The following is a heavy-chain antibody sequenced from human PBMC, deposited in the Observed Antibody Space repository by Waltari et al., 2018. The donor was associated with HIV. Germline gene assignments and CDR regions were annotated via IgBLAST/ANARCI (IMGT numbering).Heavy chain of an antibody. CDR1: GFTFSIYD. CDR2: IGADANT. CDR3: ARGSARLWDFDY. Sequence: EVQLVESGGGLVQPGGSLRLSCAASGFTFSIYDMHWVRQTPGKGLEWVSAIGADANTHYADSVKGRFTVSRDNAKNSLYLQMNSLRDEDTAVYYCARGSARLWDFDYWGQGTLVTVSS. V-gene: IGHV3-13*01. J-gene: IGHJ4*02. D-gene: IGHD7-27*01.